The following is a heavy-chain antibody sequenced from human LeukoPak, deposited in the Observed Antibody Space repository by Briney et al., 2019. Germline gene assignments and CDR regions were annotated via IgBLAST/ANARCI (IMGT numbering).Heavy chain of an antibody. CDR1: SGSFSGYY. D-gene: IGHD5-12*01. V-gene: IGHV4-34*01. J-gene: IGHJ4*02. CDR3: ARGLYSRYSGYDWRGRAYFDY. Sequence: SETLSLTCAVYSGSFSGYYWSWIRQPPGKGLEWIGEINHSGSTNYNPSLKSRVTISVDTSKNQFSLKLSSVTAADTAVYYCARGLYSRYSGYDWRGRAYFDYWGQGTLVTVSS. CDR2: INHSGST.